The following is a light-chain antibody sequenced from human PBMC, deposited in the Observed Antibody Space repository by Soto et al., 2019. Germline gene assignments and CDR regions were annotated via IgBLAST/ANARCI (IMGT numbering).Light chain of an antibody. CDR3: RQYGTSPMYT. CDR2: GAS. CDR1: QSVSSNY. V-gene: IGKV3-20*01. J-gene: IGKJ2*01. Sequence: ENVLTQSPGTLSLSPGERATLSCRASQSVSSNYLAWYQQKPGQAPRLLIYGASNRATGIPDRFSGSGSGTDFALTISRLEPEDFAVYYCRQYGTSPMYTFGRGTKLEIK.